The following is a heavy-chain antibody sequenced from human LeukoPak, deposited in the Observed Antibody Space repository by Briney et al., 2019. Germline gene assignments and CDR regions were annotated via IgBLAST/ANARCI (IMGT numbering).Heavy chain of an antibody. CDR2: ISGSSGST. D-gene: IGHD3/OR15-3a*01. Sequence: GGSLRLSCAASGSTFSSYTMNWVRQAPGKGLEWVSEISGSSGSTFYADSVKGRFTISRDNSRNTLFLQMNSLRAEDTAVYYCAKIGPYDLNYYYYYIDVWGKGTTVTVSS. J-gene: IGHJ6*03. CDR3: AKIGPYDLNYYYYYIDV. CDR1: GSTFSSYT. V-gene: IGHV3-23*01.